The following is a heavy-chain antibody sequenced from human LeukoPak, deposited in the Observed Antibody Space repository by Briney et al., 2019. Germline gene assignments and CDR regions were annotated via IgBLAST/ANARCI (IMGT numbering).Heavy chain of an antibody. CDR3: ARGPSYYCSSTSCYTAFDY. CDR2: IYTSGST. D-gene: IGHD2-2*02. Sequence: SETLSLTCTVSGGSISSYSWSWIRQPAGKGLEWIGRIYTSGSTNYNPSLKSRVTMSVDTSKNQFSLKLSSVTAADTAVYYCARGPSYYCSSTSCYTAFDYWGQGTLVTVSS. J-gene: IGHJ4*02. V-gene: IGHV4-4*07. CDR1: GGSISSYS.